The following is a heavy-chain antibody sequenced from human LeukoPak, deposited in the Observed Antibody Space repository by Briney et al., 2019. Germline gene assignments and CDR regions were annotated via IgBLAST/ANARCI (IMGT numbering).Heavy chain of an antibody. Sequence: QSGGSLRLSCAASGFSFSSYWMHWVRQAPGKGLVWVSRINSDGSSTTYADSVKGRLTISRDNAKNTLYLQMNSLRAEDTAVYYCVREGRVSGYDFDYWGQGTLVTVSS. D-gene: IGHD5-12*01. CDR1: GFSFSSYW. CDR3: VREGRVSGYDFDY. CDR2: INSDGSST. V-gene: IGHV3-74*01. J-gene: IGHJ4*02.